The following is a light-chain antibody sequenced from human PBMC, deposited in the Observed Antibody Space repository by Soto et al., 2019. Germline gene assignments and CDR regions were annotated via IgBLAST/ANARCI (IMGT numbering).Light chain of an antibody. CDR2: VAT. CDR1: QGISKY. J-gene: IGKJ4*01. CDR3: QQYNSYPLT. V-gene: IGKV1-16*02. Sequence: DIQMTQSPSSLPASVEDRVTITCRASQGISKYLAWFRQKPGKAPKSLIYVATSLESGVPSKFSGSGSGTDFTLTISSLQPEDFATYYCQQYNSYPLTFGGGTKVEIK.